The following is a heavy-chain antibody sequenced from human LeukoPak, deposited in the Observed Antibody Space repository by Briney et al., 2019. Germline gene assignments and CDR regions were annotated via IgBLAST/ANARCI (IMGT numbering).Heavy chain of an antibody. CDR2: TYNSGST. J-gene: IGHJ4*02. D-gene: IGHD6-19*01. CDR3: ARPGSSGWYLYYFDY. CDR1: GGSISSYY. V-gene: IGHV4-4*08. Sequence: SETLSLTCTVSGGSISSYYWSWIRQPPGKGLELIGYTYNSGSTNYNPSLKSRVTISVDTSNNQFSLELRSVTATDTAVYHCARPGSSGWYLYYFDYWGQGTLVTVSS.